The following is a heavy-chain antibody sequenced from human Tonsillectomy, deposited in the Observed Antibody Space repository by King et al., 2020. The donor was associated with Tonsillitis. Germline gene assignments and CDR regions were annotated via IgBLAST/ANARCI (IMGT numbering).Heavy chain of an antibody. CDR1: GFTFSSFD. Sequence: VQLVESGGGLVQPGVSLRLSCAASGFTFSSFDMTWVRRAPGEGLDWVAGISGTDDSPYYADSVKGRFTISRDDSQNILSVQLNSLRADDTAIYYCARDWGFSSTSRGGSYYYGLDVWGQGTTVSVSS. CDR3: ARDWGFSSTSRGGSYYYGLDV. J-gene: IGHJ6*02. CDR2: ISGTDDSP. D-gene: IGHD3/OR15-3a*01. V-gene: IGHV3-23*04.